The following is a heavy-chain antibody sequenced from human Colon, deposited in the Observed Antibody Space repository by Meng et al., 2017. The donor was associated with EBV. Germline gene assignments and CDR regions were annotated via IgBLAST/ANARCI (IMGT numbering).Heavy chain of an antibody. V-gene: IGHV1-3*01. CDR1: GYSFTTYC. Sequence: QVPLVQAVAEVKQPGASGKVSCKASGYSFTTYCMHWVRQAPGQRLEWMGWINAGNGNTKYSEKFQSRVTITRDTAASTAYMELSSLRSEDTAVYYCARTGCSSSSCYDYWGQGTLVTVSS. J-gene: IGHJ4*02. CDR2: INAGNGNT. D-gene: IGHD2-2*01. CDR3: ARTGCSSSSCYDY.